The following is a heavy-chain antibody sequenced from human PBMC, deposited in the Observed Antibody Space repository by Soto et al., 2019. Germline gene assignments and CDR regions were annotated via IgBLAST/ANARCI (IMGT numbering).Heavy chain of an antibody. Sequence: PSETLPLTCAVSGGSISTINWWTWVRQPPGKGLDWIGEIYQTGSTSYNPSLESRVTISIDKSKNQFSLKLRSVTAADTAVYYCARVSSSSAFGMDVWGQGTTVTVSS. V-gene: IGHV4-4*02. D-gene: IGHD6-6*01. CDR1: GGSISTINW. CDR3: ARVSSSSAFGMDV. J-gene: IGHJ6*02. CDR2: IYQTGST.